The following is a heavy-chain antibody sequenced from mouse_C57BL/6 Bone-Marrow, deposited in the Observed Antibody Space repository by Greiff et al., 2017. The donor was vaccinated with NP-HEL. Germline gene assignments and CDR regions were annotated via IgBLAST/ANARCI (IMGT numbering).Heavy chain of an antibody. J-gene: IGHJ3*01. CDR2: ISSGGSYT. CDR3: ARHENYYSNYWFAY. D-gene: IGHD2-5*01. V-gene: IGHV5-6*01. Sequence: EVMLVESGGDLVKPGGSLKLSCAASGFTFSSYGMSWVRQTPDKRLEWVATISSGGSYTYYPDSVKGRFTISRDNDKNTLDLQKSSRKSDDTSMYYCARHENYYSNYWFAYWGQGTLVTVSA. CDR1: GFTFSSYG.